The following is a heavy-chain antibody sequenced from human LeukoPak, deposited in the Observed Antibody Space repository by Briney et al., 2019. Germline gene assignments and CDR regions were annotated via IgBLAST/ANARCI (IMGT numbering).Heavy chain of an antibody. Sequence: GKSLRLSCAASGFTSNNYGMHWVRQAPGKGLEWVAVISYDGRNKHYPDSVKGRFTISRDISTDTLWLQMDSLRTEDTAVYYCAKGPLRGTAAAIDYWGQGTLVTVSS. CDR2: ISYDGRNK. V-gene: IGHV3-30*18. D-gene: IGHD2-2*01. CDR1: GFTSNNYG. J-gene: IGHJ4*02. CDR3: AKGPLRGTAAAIDY.